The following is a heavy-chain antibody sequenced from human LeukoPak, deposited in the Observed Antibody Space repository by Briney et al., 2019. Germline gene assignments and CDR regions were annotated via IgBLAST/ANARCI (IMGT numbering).Heavy chain of an antibody. Sequence: PGGSLRLSCTVSGFTLSSYEMSWIRQAPGKGLEWVSSIDYSGGSTYYADSVKGRFTISRDNSKNTLYLQLNSLRGDDTAVYYCAKTLKGEMATSYYFDYWGQGTLVTVSS. CDR2: IDYSGGST. CDR3: AKTLKGEMATSYYFDY. V-gene: IGHV3-23*01. J-gene: IGHJ4*02. D-gene: IGHD5-24*01. CDR1: GFTLSSYE.